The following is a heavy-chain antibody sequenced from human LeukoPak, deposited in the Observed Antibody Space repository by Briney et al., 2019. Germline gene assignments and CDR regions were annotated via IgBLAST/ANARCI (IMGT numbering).Heavy chain of an antibody. V-gene: IGHV3-23*01. D-gene: IGHD2-21*02. CDR2: ISGSGGST. J-gene: IGHJ3*02. CDR1: GFTFSAFA. CDR3: AKEDQEIVVVTAAFDI. Sequence: GGSLRLSCAASGFTFSAFAMHWVRQAPGKGLEWVSAISGSGGSTYYADSVKGRFTISRDNSKNTLYLQMNSLRAEDTAVYYCAKEDQEIVVVTAAFDIWGQGTMVTVSS.